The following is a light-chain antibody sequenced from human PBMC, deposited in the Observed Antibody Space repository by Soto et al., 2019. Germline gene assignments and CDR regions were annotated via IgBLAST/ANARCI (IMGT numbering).Light chain of an antibody. CDR3: SSYTESSTLR. Sequence: QSALTQPASVSGSPGQSITISCTGSSSDVGGYNFVSWYQQHPGKAPKLMIYDVSNRPSGVSNRFSGSKSGNTASLTISGLQAEDEAEYYCSSYTESSTLRFGGGTKLTVL. V-gene: IGLV2-14*01. J-gene: IGLJ2*01. CDR2: DVS. CDR1: SSDVGGYNF.